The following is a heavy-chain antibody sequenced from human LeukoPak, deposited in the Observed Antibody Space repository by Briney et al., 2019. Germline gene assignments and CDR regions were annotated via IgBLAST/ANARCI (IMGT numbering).Heavy chain of an antibody. CDR1: GFTFMNYA. D-gene: IGHD3-10*01. Sequence: GGSLRLSCAASGFTFMNYAMTWVRQTPGKGLELVSLISGSGTTTYYVDSVKGRSTISRDNSNNALYLKMNSLRAEDTALYYCANDVITMVRGVIILDAFDIWGQGTMVTVSS. V-gene: IGHV3-23*01. J-gene: IGHJ3*02. CDR2: ISGSGTTT. CDR3: ANDVITMVRGVIILDAFDI.